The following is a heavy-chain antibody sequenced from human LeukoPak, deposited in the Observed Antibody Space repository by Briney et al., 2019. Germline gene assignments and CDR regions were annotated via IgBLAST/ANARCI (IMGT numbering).Heavy chain of an antibody. CDR1: GFTFSRYA. Sequence: GGSLRLSCAASGFTFSRYAVTWVRQAPGKGLERVSAIYASGGGTFYADSVKGRFTISRDNSKNMLYLQMNSLRAEDTAVYYCAKNYYDSSGYYSWYFDYWGQGTLVTVSS. D-gene: IGHD3-22*01. CDR2: IYASGGGT. J-gene: IGHJ4*02. V-gene: IGHV3-23*01. CDR3: AKNYYDSSGYYSWYFDY.